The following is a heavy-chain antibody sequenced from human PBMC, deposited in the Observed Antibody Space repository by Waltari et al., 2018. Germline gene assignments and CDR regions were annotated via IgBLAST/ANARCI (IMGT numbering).Heavy chain of an antibody. D-gene: IGHD5-12*01. V-gene: IGHV3-21*02. CDR2: IDSTSTYI. CDR3: AREARGYDY. Sequence: EVQLEESGGGLVKPGGSLRLSCAASGFMFSTFTMNWVRQAPGKGLEWVSSIDSTSTYIYHADSVKGRFTISRDNAKNSLYLQMNGPRVEDTGVYYCAREARGYDYWGQGTLVTVSS. CDR1: GFMFSTFT. J-gene: IGHJ4*02.